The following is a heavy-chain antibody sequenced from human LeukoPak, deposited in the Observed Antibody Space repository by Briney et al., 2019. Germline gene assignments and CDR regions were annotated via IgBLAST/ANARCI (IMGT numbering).Heavy chain of an antibody. J-gene: IGHJ4*02. D-gene: IGHD1-26*01. V-gene: IGHV4-61*02. CDR1: GGSISSGSYY. Sequence: SQTLSLXCTVSGGSISSGSYYWSWIRQPAGKGLEWIGRIYTSGSTNYNPSLKSRVTISVDTSKNQFSLKLSSVTAADTAVYYCARGSYSGSYYYWGQGTLVTVSS. CDR2: IYTSGST. CDR3: ARGSYSGSYYY.